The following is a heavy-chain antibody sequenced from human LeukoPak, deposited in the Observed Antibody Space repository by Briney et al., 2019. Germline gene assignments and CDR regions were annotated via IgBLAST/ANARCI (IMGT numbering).Heavy chain of an antibody. CDR2: INHSGST. J-gene: IGHJ4*02. Sequence: SETLSLTCAVYGGSFSGYYWSWIRQPPGKGLEWIGEINHSGSTNYNPSLKSRVTISVDTSKNQFSLKLSSVTAADTAVYYCARGHRRRLRQRFDYWGQGTLVTVSS. CDR3: ARGHRRRLRQRFDY. D-gene: IGHD6-25*01. V-gene: IGHV4-34*01. CDR1: GGSFSGYY.